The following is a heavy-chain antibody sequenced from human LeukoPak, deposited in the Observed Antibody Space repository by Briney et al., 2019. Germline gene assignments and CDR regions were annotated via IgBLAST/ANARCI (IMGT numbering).Heavy chain of an antibody. Sequence: ASVKVSCKASGYTFTSYGISWVRQAPGQGLEWMGWISAYNGNTNYAQKLQGRVTMTTDTSTSTAYMELRSLRSDDTAVYYCARVTTTGYYYYYGMDVWGQGTLVTVSS. V-gene: IGHV1-18*01. CDR1: GYTFTSYG. J-gene: IGHJ6*02. CDR3: ARVTTTGYYYYYGMDV. D-gene: IGHD1-1*01. CDR2: ISAYNGNT.